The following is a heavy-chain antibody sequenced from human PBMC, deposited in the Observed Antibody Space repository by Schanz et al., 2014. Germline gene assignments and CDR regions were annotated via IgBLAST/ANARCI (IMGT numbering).Heavy chain of an antibody. CDR2: IYTSGST. V-gene: IGHV4-4*07. CDR3: ARYTGAYFDY. D-gene: IGHD1-26*01. J-gene: IGHJ4*02. CDR1: GGSISTYY. Sequence: QVQLQESGPGLVKPSETLSLTCTVSGGSISTYYWSWIRQPAGKGLEWIGRIYTSGSTNYNPSLKNRVTMSVDTSKNQFPLRLGSVTAADTAVYYCARYTGAYFDYWGQGTLVTVSS.